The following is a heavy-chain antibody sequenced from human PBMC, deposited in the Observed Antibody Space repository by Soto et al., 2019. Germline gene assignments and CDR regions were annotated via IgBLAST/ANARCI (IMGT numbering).Heavy chain of an antibody. CDR2: INPLSGIS. Sequence: ASVKVSCKTSGGTFVRHVISWVRQAPGQGPEWMGKINPLSGISNYAQKFQDRVTFTADTDSSTAYMELSSLRSDDTAVYYCATPACAATWCSPSHNLDHWGQGTLVTSPQ. D-gene: IGHD2-2*01. CDR1: GGTFVRHV. CDR3: ATPACAATWCSPSHNLDH. J-gene: IGHJ4*02. V-gene: IGHV1-69*04.